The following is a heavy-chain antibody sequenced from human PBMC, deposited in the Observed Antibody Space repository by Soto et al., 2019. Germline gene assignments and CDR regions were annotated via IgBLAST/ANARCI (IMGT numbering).Heavy chain of an antibody. CDR3: ASVTFGGVVLAH. D-gene: IGHD3-16*01. J-gene: IGHJ4*02. CDR2: VYFNGNT. Sequence: PLETLSLTCTVSAASFSKYYWTWIRQPPGKGLEWIGYVYFNGNTNYNPSLKRRVSISIDTSKNQISLTLNSVTAADTAVYYCASVTFGGVVLAHWGQGTLVTVSS. V-gene: IGHV4-59*01. CDR1: AASFSKYY.